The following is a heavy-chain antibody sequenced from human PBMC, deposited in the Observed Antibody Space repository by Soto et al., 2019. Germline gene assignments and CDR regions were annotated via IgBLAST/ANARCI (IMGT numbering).Heavy chain of an antibody. Sequence: GESLKISCKASGYTFTSYWIGWVRQMNGKGLEWMGIIYPSNSETTFSPSVQGQVTLSAHKSIFTPYLQWSSLKASDTAMYYCARQGYHYDTYSFGYWAQGTLVTVSS. CDR1: GYTFTSYW. CDR3: ARQGYHYDTYSFGY. V-gene: IGHV5-51*01. D-gene: IGHD3-22*01. J-gene: IGHJ4*02. CDR2: IYPSNSET.